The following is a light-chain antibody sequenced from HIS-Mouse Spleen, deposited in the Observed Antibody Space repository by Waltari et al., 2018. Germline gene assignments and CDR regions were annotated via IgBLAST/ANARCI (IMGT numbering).Light chain of an antibody. CDR1: SSDVGGYNY. J-gene: IGLJ1*01. CDR2: EVS. Sequence: QSALTQPPSASGSPGPSVTISCTGTSSDVGGYNYVPWYQQHPGKAPKPMIYEVSKRPSGVPDRFSGSKSGNTASLTVSGLQAEDEADYYCSSYAGSNNYVFGTGTKVTVL. V-gene: IGLV2-8*01. CDR3: SSYAGSNNYV.